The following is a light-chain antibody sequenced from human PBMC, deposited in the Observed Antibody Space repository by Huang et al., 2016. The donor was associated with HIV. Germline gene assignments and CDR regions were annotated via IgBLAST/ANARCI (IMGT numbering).Light chain of an antibody. V-gene: IGKV3-11*01. CDR1: QSIGSS. Sequence: EIVLTQSPATLSLSPGAGATLSCRASQSIGSSLAWYQQSPGQAPMLLIYDAAVRASGIPARFSGRGSGTDFTLTISSLEPEDFAVYYCQQRNNWPTWTFGQGTKVELK. CDR2: DAA. J-gene: IGKJ1*01. CDR3: QQRNNWPTWT.